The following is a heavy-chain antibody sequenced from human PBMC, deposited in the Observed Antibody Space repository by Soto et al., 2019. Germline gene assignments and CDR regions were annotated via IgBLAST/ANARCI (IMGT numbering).Heavy chain of an antibody. CDR1: GGSISSGGYY. D-gene: IGHD3-3*01. Sequence: SETLSLTCTVSGGSISSGGYYWSWIRQHPGKGLEWIGYIYYSGSTYYNPSLKSRVTISVDTSKNQFSLKLSSVTAADTAVYYCARGAVDHGFWSGYPRFDPWGQGTLVTVSS. CDR3: ARGAVDHGFWSGYPRFDP. J-gene: IGHJ5*02. CDR2: IYYSGST. V-gene: IGHV4-31*03.